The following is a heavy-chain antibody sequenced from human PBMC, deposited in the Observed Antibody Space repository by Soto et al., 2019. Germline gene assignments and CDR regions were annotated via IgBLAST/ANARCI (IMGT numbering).Heavy chain of an antibody. V-gene: IGHV3-30-3*01. D-gene: IGHD3-22*01. CDR3: ARETYYDSSGPLGFDI. CDR1: GFTFSSYA. Sequence: GGSLRLSCAASGFTFSSYAMHWVRQAPGKGLEWVAVISYDGSNKYYADSVKGRFTISRDNSKNTLYLQMNSLRAEDTAVYYCARETYYDSSGPLGFDIWGQGTMVTVSS. CDR2: ISYDGSNK. J-gene: IGHJ3*02.